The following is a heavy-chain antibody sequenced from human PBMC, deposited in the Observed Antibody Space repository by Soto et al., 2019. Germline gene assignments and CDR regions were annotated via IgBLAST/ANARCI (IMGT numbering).Heavy chain of an antibody. Sequence: PGGSLRLSCAASGFTFSSYAMSWVRQAPGKGLEWVSAISGSGGSTYYADYVKGRFTISRDNSKNTLKLQMNSLRAEDTAEYYCANPWPLATRTDYWGQGTLVTVSS. CDR3: ANPWPLATRTDY. J-gene: IGHJ4*02. D-gene: IGHD5-12*01. CDR2: ISGSGGST. CDR1: GFTFSSYA. V-gene: IGHV3-23*01.